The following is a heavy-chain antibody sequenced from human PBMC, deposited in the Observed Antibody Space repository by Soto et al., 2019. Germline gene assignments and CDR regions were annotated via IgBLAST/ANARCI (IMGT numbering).Heavy chain of an antibody. Sequence: SETLSLTCTVSGGSVSSGDYYWSWIRQPPGKGLEWIGYIYSSGGTHYNPSLKGRITMSLDTSKNQFSLNLSSVTAADTAVYYCARGYYDSSGYSYCFDPWGQGTLVTSPQ. J-gene: IGHJ5*02. V-gene: IGHV4-30-4*02. D-gene: IGHD3-22*01. CDR1: GGSVSSGDYY. CDR3: ARGYYDSSGYSYCFDP. CDR2: IYSSGGT.